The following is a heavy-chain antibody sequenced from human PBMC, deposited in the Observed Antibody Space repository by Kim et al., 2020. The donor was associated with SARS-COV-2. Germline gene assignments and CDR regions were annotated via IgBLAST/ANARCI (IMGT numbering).Heavy chain of an antibody. D-gene: IGHD3-22*01. CDR3: TSLTTSGETY. V-gene: IGHV3-73*01. CDR2: ISTRPKSYAT. J-gene: IGHJ4*02. Sequence: GGSLRLSCAASGFTFSGSNIHWVRQASGKGLEWVGRISTRPKSYATAYSASVKGRFTISRDDSKNTAYLQLNSLRAEDTAVYYCTSLTTSGETYWGQG. CDR1: GFTFSGSN.